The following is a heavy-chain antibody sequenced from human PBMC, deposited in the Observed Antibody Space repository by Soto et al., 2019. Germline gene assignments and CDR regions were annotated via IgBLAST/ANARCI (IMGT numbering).Heavy chain of an antibody. J-gene: IGHJ4*02. CDR1: GFTFSTYG. CDR2: ISYDGSNK. Sequence: QVQLVESGGGVVQPGRSLRLSCAASGFTFSTYGMHWVRQAPGKGLEWVAVISYDGSNKYYGDSVKGRSTISRDNSKNPLYLQMNSLRDEDTAVYYWAKVAVAGVDYWGQGTLVTVSS. V-gene: IGHV3-30*18. CDR3: AKVAVAGVDY. D-gene: IGHD6-19*01.